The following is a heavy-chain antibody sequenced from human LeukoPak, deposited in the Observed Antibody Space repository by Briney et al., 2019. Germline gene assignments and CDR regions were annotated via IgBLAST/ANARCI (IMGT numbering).Heavy chain of an antibody. CDR1: GYTFTSYS. D-gene: IGHD1-1*01. J-gene: IGHJ4*02. Sequence: ASVKVSCKASGYTFTSYSFNWVRQAPGQGLEWMGWISAYNGNTDYAQKFQGRVTMTTDTSTSTAYMELRSLTSDDTAVYYCARGRYDDYWGQGTLVTVSS. V-gene: IGHV1-18*01. CDR3: ARGRYDDY. CDR2: ISAYNGNT.